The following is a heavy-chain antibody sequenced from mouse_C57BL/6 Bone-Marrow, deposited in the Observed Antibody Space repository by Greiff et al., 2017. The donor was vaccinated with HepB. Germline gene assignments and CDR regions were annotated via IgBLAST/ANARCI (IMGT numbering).Heavy chain of an antibody. CDR1: GYSITSGYY. V-gene: IGHV3-6*01. Sequence: EVKLVESGPGLVKPSQSLSLTCSVTGYSITSGYYWNWIRQFPGNKLEWMGYISYDGSNNYNPSLKNRISITRDTSKNQFFLKLNSVTTEDTATYYCASSLLLRFAWFAYWGQGTLVTVSA. D-gene: IGHD1-1*01. CDR2: ISYDGSN. J-gene: IGHJ3*01. CDR3: ASSLLLRFAWFAY.